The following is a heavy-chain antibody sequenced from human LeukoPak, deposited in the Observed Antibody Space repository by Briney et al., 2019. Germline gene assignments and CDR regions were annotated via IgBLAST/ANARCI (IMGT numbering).Heavy chain of an antibody. J-gene: IGHJ6*03. D-gene: IGHD4-23*01. V-gene: IGHV4-39*07. CDR2: IYYSGST. Sequence: SETLSLTCTVSGGSISSSSYYWGWIRQPPGKGLEWIGSIYYSGSTYYNPSLKSRVTISVDTSKNQFSLKLSSVTAADTAVYYCAREYGGDYYYYYYMDVWGKGTTVTVSS. CDR3: AREYGGDYYYYYYMDV. CDR1: GGSISSSSYY.